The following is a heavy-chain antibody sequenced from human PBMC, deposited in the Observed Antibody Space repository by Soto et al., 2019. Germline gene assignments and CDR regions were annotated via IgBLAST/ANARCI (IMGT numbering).Heavy chain of an antibody. CDR2: IIASGTYS. D-gene: IGHD4-17*01. V-gene: IGHV3-23*01. Sequence: GGSLRLSCAASGFTFSDYAMTWVRQAPGKGLEWVSGIIASGTYSKYADSVNGRFTISRDNAKNTLYLQMNGLRVEDTAVYFCAKDPNGDYIGAFVFWGQGTMVTVSS. J-gene: IGHJ3*01. CDR1: GFTFSDYA. CDR3: AKDPNGDYIGAFVF.